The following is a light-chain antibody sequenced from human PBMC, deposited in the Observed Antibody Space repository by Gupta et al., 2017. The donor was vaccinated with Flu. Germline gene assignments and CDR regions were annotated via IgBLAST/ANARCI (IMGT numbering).Light chain of an antibody. Sequence: EXVMTQSPXXLXVSPGERATLSCRASQSVSSNLAWYQQKPGQAPRLLIYGASTRATGIPARFSGSGSGTEFTLTISSLQSEDFAVYYCQQYNNWPPRWTFGQGTKVEIK. CDR3: QQYNNWPPRWT. V-gene: IGKV3-15*01. J-gene: IGKJ1*01. CDR1: QSVSSN. CDR2: GAS.